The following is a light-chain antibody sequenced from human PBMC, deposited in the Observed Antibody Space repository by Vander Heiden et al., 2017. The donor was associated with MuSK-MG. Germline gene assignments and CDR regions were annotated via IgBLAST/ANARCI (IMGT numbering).Light chain of an antibody. V-gene: IGLV3-1*01. J-gene: IGLJ3*02. CDR2: HAP. Sequence: SSELTPPPSVPVSPGQTATITCSGDKFGDNSVSWHNHHPGQSPVTVIFHAPTRSAGIAERCAASNAGTTAIPISSGTQTGDEAYYYCQGYDSSAGRVFGGGTKLTVL. CDR1: KFGDNS. CDR3: QGYDSSAGRV.